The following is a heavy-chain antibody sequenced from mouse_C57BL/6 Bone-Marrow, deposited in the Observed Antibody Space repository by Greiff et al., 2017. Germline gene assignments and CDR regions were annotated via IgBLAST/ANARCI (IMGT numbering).Heavy chain of an antibody. J-gene: IGHJ4*01. V-gene: IGHV5-9-1*02. Sequence: EVKVVESGEGLVKPGGSLKLSCAASGFTFSSYAMSWVRQTPEKMLEWVAYISSGGDYIYYADTVKGRFTISRDNARNTLYLQMSSLKSEDRAMYYWTRDGYVMDYWGQGSSVTVSS. CDR1: GFTFSSYA. CDR3: TRDGYVMDY. D-gene: IGHD2-2*01. CDR2: ISSGGDYI.